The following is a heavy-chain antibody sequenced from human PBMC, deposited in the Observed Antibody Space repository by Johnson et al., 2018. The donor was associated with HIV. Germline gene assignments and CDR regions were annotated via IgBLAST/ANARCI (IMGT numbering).Heavy chain of an antibody. Sequence: QVQLVESGGGVVQPGRSLRLSCAASGFTFSRYGMHWVRQVQGKGLEWVAVISYDGSNKYYAASVKGRFTISRDNSKNTLYLQMNNLTTEDTAVYYCAKSVVVVLVGDNDDAFDIWGQGTMVTVSS. V-gene: IGHV3-30*18. J-gene: IGHJ3*02. CDR1: GFTFSRYG. CDR2: ISYDGSNK. CDR3: AKSVVVVLVGDNDDAFDI. D-gene: IGHD2-21*01.